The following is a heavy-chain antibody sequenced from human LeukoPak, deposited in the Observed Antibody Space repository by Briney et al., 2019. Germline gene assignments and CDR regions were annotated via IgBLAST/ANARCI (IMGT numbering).Heavy chain of an antibody. J-gene: IGHJ2*01. CDR2: ISAYNGNT. D-gene: IGHD2-15*01. V-gene: IGHV1-18*01. Sequence: ASVKVSCKASGGTFTSYGISWVRQAPGQGLEWMGRISAYNGNTNYAQKLQGRVTMTTDTSTSTAYMELRSLRSDDTAVYYCARGGYCSGGSCYYTYWYFDLWGRGTLVTVSS. CDR3: ARGGYCSGGSCYYTYWYFDL. CDR1: GGTFTSYG.